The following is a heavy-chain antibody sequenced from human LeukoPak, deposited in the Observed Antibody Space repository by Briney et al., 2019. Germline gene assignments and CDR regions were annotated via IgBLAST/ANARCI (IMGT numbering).Heavy chain of an antibody. CDR3: ARCYSYGLGYGMDV. CDR2: IYSGGST. J-gene: IGHJ6*02. CDR1: GFTVSSNY. Sequence: PRGSLRVSCAASGFTVSSNYMSWVRQAPGKGLEWVSVIYSGGSTYYADSVKGRFTISRDNSKNTLYLQMNSLRAEDTAVYYCARCYSYGLGYGMDVWGQGTTVTVSS. V-gene: IGHV3-66*01. D-gene: IGHD5-18*01.